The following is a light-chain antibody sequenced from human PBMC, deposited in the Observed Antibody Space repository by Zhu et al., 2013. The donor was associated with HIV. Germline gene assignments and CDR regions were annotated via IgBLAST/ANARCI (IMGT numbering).Light chain of an antibody. CDR1: QSISXY. V-gene: IGKV3-11*01. Sequence: EIVLTQSPATLSLSPGERATLSCRASQSISXYLAWYQQKPGQAPRLLIYDASNRATDIPARFSGSGSGTDFTLTVSSLQSDDVAIYYCQHYNSWPPWTFGQGTKVEVK. CDR2: DAS. CDR3: QHYNSWPPWT. J-gene: IGKJ1*01.